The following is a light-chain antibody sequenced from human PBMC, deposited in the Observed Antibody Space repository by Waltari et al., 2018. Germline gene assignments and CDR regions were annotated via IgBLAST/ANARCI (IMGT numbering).Light chain of an antibody. CDR1: QSLLHRNGYNY. V-gene: IGKV2-28*01. Sequence: DNVMTQSPLSLPVTPGEPASISCRSSQSLLHRNGYNYLDWYVQKAGQSPQLPIYLGSNRASGVPERFSGSGSGTDFTLKISRVEAEDVGVYYCMQALKTPFTFGPGTKLDVK. CDR3: MQALKTPFT. J-gene: IGKJ3*01. CDR2: LGS.